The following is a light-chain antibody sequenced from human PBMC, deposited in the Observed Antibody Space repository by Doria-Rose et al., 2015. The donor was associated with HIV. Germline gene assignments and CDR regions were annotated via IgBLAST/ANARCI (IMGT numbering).Light chain of an antibody. V-gene: IGKV3-20*01. CDR2: DGS. J-gene: IGKJ1*01. CDR1: HRFSSTY. CDR3: HQYGTSWT. Sequence: TQSPGTLSLSPGERATLSCRASHRFSSTYLAWYQQKPSQAPSLLIYDGSTRATGIPDRFSASGSGTDFTLTINRLEPEDFALYYCHQYGTSWTFGQGTKVEI.